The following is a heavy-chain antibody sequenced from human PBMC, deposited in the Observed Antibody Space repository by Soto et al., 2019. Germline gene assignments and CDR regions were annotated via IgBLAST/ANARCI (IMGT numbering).Heavy chain of an antibody. J-gene: IGHJ4*02. CDR1: GFTFSSYA. CDR3: AKEGRRITIFGVVIIGYFDY. CDR2: ISGSGGST. V-gene: IGHV3-23*01. Sequence: GGSLRLSCAASGFTFSSYAMSWVRQAPGKGLEWVSAISGSGGSTYYADSVKGRFTISRDNSKNTLYLQMNSLRAEDTAVYYCAKEGRRITIFGVVIIGYFDYWGQGTLVTVSS. D-gene: IGHD3-3*01.